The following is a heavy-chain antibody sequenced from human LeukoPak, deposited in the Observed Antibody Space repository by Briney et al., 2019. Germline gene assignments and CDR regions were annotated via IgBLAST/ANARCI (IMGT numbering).Heavy chain of an antibody. J-gene: IGHJ4*02. Sequence: GASVKVSCKSSVDNFSSYLITWVRQAPGQGLEWMGRIIPILGIANYAQKFQGRVTITADKSTSTAYMELSSLRSEDTAVYYCAFPVEYYYDSSGPFDYWGQGTLVTVSS. CDR3: AFPVEYYYDSSGPFDY. D-gene: IGHD3-22*01. CDR2: IIPILGIA. CDR1: VDNFSSYL. V-gene: IGHV1-69*02.